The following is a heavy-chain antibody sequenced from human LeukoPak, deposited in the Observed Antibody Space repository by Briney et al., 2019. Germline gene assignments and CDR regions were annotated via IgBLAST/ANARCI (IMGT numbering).Heavy chain of an antibody. CDR3: ARDPSPLYCSGGSCQTFDP. Sequence: PSETLSLTCAVSGGSISSSNWWSWVRQPPGKGLEWIGEIYHSGSTNYNPSLKSRVTISVDKSKNQFSLKLSSVTAADTAVYYCARDPSPLYCSGGSCQTFDPWGQGTLVTVSS. J-gene: IGHJ5*02. CDR1: GGSISSSNW. V-gene: IGHV4-4*02. D-gene: IGHD2-15*01. CDR2: IYHSGST.